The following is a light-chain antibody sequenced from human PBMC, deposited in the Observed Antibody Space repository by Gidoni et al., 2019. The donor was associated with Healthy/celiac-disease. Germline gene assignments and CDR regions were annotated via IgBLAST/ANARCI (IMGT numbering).Light chain of an antibody. CDR1: QSISSW. Sequence: DIQMTQSPSTLSASVGDRVNITCRASQSISSWLARYQQKPGKAPKLLIYDASSLESGVPSRFSGSGSGTEFTLTISSLQPDDFATYYCQQYNSYSPWTFGQGTKVEIK. CDR2: DAS. J-gene: IGKJ1*01. CDR3: QQYNSYSPWT. V-gene: IGKV1-5*01.